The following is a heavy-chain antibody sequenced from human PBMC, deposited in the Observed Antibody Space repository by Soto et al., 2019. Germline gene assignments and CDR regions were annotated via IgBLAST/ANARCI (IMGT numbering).Heavy chain of an antibody. CDR1: GFTFSSYG. CDR2: ISYAGSNK. D-gene: IGHD6-6*01. Sequence: GGSLRLSCEASGFTFSSYGMHWVRQAPGKGLEWVAVISYAGSNKYYADSVKGRFTISRDNPKNTLYRQMNSLRAEDTAVYYCAKDRRGSSSHMDVWGQGTTVTVSS. J-gene: IGHJ6*02. CDR3: AKDRRGSSSHMDV. V-gene: IGHV3-30*18.